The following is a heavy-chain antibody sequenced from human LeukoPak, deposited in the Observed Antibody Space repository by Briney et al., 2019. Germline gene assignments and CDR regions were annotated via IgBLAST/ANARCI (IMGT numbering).Heavy chain of an antibody. D-gene: IGHD4-17*01. CDR1: GGTFSSYA. CDR2: IIPIFGTA. J-gene: IGHJ6*02. V-gene: IGHV1-69*01. CDR3: AATLTVTTGSTYYGMDV. Sequence: SVKVSCKASGGTFSSYAISWVRQAPGQGLEWMGGIIPIFGTANYAQKFQGRVTITADESTSTAYMELSSLRSEDTAVYYCAATLTVTTGSTYYGMDVWGQGTSVTVSS.